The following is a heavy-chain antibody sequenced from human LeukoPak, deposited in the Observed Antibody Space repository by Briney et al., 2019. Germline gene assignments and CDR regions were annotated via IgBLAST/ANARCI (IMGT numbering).Heavy chain of an antibody. V-gene: IGHV3-53*01. Sequence: GGSWGLSCPASGLPSSGTYMGGFRQPPGRGLEWVSVIYSGGSTYYADSVKGRFTISRDNSKNTLYLQMNSLRAEDTAVYYCARDSAIGYFDYWGQGTLVTVSS. CDR1: GLPSSGTY. J-gene: IGHJ4*02. D-gene: IGHD2-2*01. CDR2: IYSGGST. CDR3: ARDSAIGYFDY.